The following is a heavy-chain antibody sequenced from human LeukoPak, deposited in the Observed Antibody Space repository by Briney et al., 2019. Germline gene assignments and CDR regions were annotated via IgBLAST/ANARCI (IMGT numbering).Heavy chain of an antibody. V-gene: IGHV3-23*01. Sequence: GRSLRLSCAASGFTFGDYAMSWVRQAPGKGLEWISAVSASGDKTYYADSVKGRFTVSRDNSKDTLYLHMNSLRAEDTALYYCARDIHDSSGYYYDYWGQGTLVTVSS. CDR3: ARDIHDSSGYYYDY. J-gene: IGHJ4*02. CDR2: VSASGDKT. D-gene: IGHD3-22*01. CDR1: GFTFGDYA.